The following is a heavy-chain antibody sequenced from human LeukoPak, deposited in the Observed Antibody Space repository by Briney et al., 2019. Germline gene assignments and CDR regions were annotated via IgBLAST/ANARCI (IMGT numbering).Heavy chain of an antibody. CDR1: GFTFSSYN. V-gene: IGHV4-34*01. CDR2: INHSGSP. Sequence: GSLRLSCAASGFTFSSYNMNWVRQAPGKGLEWIGEINHSGSPNFNPSLKSRVTISVDTSKNQFSLNLSSVTAADTAVYYCARGIVATISFIYYYYGMDVWGQGTTVTVSS. D-gene: IGHD5-12*01. CDR3: ARGIVATISFIYYYYGMDV. J-gene: IGHJ6*02.